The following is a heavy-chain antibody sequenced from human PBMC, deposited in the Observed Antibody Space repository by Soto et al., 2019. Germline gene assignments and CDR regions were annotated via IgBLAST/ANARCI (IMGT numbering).Heavy chain of an antibody. CDR2: IYYSGST. Sequence: SETLSLTCTVSGRSISSSSYYWGWIRQPPGKGLEWIGRIYYSGSTYYNPSLKSRVTISVDTSKNQFSLKLSSVTAADTAVYYCASGTQSTYYDILTGYYVIWGQGTLVTVSS. D-gene: IGHD3-9*01. CDR1: GRSISSSSYY. J-gene: IGHJ4*02. V-gene: IGHV4-39*01. CDR3: ASGTQSTYYDILTGYYVI.